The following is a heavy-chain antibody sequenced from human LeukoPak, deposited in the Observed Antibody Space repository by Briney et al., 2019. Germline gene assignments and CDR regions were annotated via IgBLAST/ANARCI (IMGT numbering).Heavy chain of an antibody. CDR1: GYSFRTYS. CDR2: ISSSSGTI. V-gene: IGHV3-48*02. J-gene: IGHJ4*02. CDR3: AGFSDY. Sequence: PGGSLRLSCAASGYSFRTYSMNWVRQAPGKGLEWVSYISSSSGTIHYADSVKGRFTISRDNAKNSLYLQMNSLRDEDTAVYYCAGFSDYWGQGTLVTVSS.